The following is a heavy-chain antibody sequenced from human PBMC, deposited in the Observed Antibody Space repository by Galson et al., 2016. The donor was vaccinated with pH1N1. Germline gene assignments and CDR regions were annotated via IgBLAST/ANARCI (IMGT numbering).Heavy chain of an antibody. CDR2: IYWDDDK. CDR1: GISLSTSGEG. V-gene: IGHV2-5*02. Sequence: PALVKSTQTLTLTCTFSGISLSTSGEGVGWIRQPPGKALEWLAVIYWDDDKRYSPSLKSRLTITKDTSTNQVVLTMTNMDPVDTATYYCAHSPYGDYVGYFEYWGQGTLVTVSS. J-gene: IGHJ4*02. CDR3: AHSPYGDYVGYFEY. D-gene: IGHD4-17*01.